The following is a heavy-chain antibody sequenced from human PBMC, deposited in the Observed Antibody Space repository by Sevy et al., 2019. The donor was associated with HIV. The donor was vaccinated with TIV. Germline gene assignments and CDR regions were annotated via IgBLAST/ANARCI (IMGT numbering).Heavy chain of an antibody. CDR1: GFSFDSYG. CDR3: AKGGGGHYDPDEIGYYFYYYNMDV. Sequence: GGSLRLSCAVSGFSFDSYGMTWVRQAPGKGLEWVSGISGSGTRTYYADSVKGRFSISRDNSKNRLYLQMNSLRIEDTGQYYCAKGGGGHYDPDEIGYYFYYYNMDVWGKGTTVTVSS. J-gene: IGHJ6*03. D-gene: IGHD3-22*01. V-gene: IGHV3-23*01. CDR2: ISGSGTRT.